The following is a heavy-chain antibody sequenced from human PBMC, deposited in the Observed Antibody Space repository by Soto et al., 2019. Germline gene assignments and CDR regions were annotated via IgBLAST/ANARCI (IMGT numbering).Heavy chain of an antibody. CDR1: GFTFRSHR. D-gene: IGHD4-17*01. J-gene: IGHJ4*02. CDR2: IDTDGGGT. CDR3: ATVFDV. Sequence: EVQLVESGGGLVQPGGSLRVSCAASGFTFRSHRIHWVRQAPGKGLEWVSRIDTDGGGTSYADSVKGRFTISTDNAENTVYLQMNVLRVEDTAVYYCATVFDVWGQGTLGTVSS. V-gene: IGHV3-74*01.